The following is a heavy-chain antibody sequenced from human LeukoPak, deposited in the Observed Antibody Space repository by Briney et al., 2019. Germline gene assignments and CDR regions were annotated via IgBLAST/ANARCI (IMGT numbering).Heavy chain of an antibody. CDR2: ISYDGSNK. CDR3: ARDFGYYYMDV. V-gene: IGHV3-30*04. CDR1: GFTFSSYA. J-gene: IGHJ6*03. D-gene: IGHD3-10*01. Sequence: GGSLRLSCAASGFTFSSYAMHWVRRAPGKGLEWVAVISYDGSNKYYADSVKGRFTISRDNSKNTLYLQMNSLRAEDTAVYYCARDFGYYYMDVWGKGTTVTVSS.